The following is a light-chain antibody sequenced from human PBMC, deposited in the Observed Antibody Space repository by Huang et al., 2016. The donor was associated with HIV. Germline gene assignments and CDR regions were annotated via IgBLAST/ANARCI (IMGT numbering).Light chain of an antibody. V-gene: IGKV1-39*01. CDR3: HQSFSSPIT. CDR2: AAS. CDR1: QSIAKF. Sequence: DIQMTQSPSSLSASMGDRVTITCRASQSIAKFLNWYQQKPGKAPKLLIYAASSLQSGVPPRCVGSGSGTDFTLTISSLQPEDFATYFCHQSFSSPITFGPGTKVDIK. J-gene: IGKJ3*01.